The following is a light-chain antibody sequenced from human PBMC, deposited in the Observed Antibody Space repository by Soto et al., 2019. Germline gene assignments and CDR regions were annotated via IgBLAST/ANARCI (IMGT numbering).Light chain of an antibody. CDR3: QQYNTYAT. J-gene: IGKJ5*01. CDR1: QKIRNL. V-gene: IGKV1-5*01. Sequence: DIQLTQSPATLSAAVGDSASITCRASQKIRNLLAWYQQKPGKAPKPLIYDASTLKTGVPSRFSGSGSGSEFNFTITGLQPDDFATYFCQQYNTYATFGQGTRLEIK. CDR2: DAS.